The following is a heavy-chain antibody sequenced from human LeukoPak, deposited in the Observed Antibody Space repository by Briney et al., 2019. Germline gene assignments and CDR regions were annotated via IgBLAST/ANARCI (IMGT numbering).Heavy chain of an antibody. CDR2: IKEDGSSQ. Sequence: GGSLRLSCAASGFTFSSHGMHWVRQAPGKGLEWVGHIKEDGSSQNYADSVKGRFTISRDNAKSSLHLQMNGLRAEDTAMYYCVKDSGWFHFDSWGQGTLVTVSS. V-gene: IGHV3-7*03. J-gene: IGHJ4*02. CDR3: VKDSGWFHFDS. D-gene: IGHD6-19*01. CDR1: GFTFSSHG.